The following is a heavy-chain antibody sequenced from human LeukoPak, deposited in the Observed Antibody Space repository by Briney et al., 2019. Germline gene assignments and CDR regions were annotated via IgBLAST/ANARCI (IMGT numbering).Heavy chain of an antibody. CDR2: INPNSGAT. CDR1: GYIFTDYY. V-gene: IGHV1-2*02. CDR3: ASLGCSGGNCPYYFDS. Sequence: GASVKVSCKASGYIFTDYYMHWVRQAPGQGLEWMGWINPNSGATDYAQKFQGRVTMTRDTSISTAYMDLSRVKSDDTAVYYCASLGCSGGNCPYYFDSWGQGTLVTVSS. J-gene: IGHJ4*02. D-gene: IGHD2-15*01.